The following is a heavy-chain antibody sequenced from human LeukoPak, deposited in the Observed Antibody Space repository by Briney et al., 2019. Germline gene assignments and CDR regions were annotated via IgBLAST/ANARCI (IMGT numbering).Heavy chain of an antibody. CDR2: IYTSGST. V-gene: IGHV4-4*07. Sequence: PSETLSLTCTVSGGSISSYYWSWIPQPAGEGLEWLGRIYTSGSTNYNPSLKSRVTMSVDTSKNQFSLKLSSVTAADTAVYYCARGEYSSSWSPVDYYYGMDVWGQGTTVTVSS. J-gene: IGHJ6*02. CDR3: ARGEYSSSWSPVDYYYGMDV. D-gene: IGHD6-13*01. CDR1: GGSISSYY.